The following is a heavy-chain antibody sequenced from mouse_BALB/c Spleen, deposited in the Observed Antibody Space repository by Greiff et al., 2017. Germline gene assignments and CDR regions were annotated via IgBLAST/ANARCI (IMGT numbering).Heavy chain of an antibody. V-gene: IGHV3-2*02. CDR3: ARGDYGRTTWFAY. CDR1: GYSITSDYA. J-gene: IGHJ3*01. CDR2: ISYSGST. Sequence: EVQLQESGPGLVKPSQSLSLTCTVTGYSITSDYAWNWIRQFPGNKLEWMGYISYSGSTSYNPSLKSRISITRDTSKNQFFLQLNSVTTEDTATYYCARGDYGRTTWFAYWGQGTLVTVSA. D-gene: IGHD1-1*01.